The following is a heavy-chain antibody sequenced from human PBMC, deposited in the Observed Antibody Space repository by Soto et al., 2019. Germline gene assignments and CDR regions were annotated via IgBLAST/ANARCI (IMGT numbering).Heavy chain of an antibody. J-gene: IGHJ3*02. D-gene: IGHD5-18*01. CDR3: AQGETAGGMDAFDI. CDR2: ISSTSSYI. Sequence: GGSLRLSCAASGFTFSSYSMNWVRQAPGKGLEWVSSISSTSSYIYYADSVKGRFTISRDNAKNSLYLQMNSLRAEDTAVYYCAQGETAGGMDAFDIWGQGTMVTVSS. CDR1: GFTFSSYS. V-gene: IGHV3-21*01.